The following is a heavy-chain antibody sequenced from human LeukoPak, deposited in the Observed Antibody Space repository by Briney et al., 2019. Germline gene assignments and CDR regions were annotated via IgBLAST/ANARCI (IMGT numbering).Heavy chain of an antibody. CDR1: GYTFTSYG. J-gene: IGHJ5*02. V-gene: IGHV1-18*01. Sequence: ASVKVSCKASGYTFTSYGITGVRQPPGQGLGWMGWIAAYNGNTNYAQQFQGRVTMTTDTSMSTTYMELRSLRSDDTAVYYCARDLIAVRPGWFDPWGQGSLVTVSS. D-gene: IGHD6-6*01. CDR2: IAAYNGNT. CDR3: ARDLIAVRPGWFDP.